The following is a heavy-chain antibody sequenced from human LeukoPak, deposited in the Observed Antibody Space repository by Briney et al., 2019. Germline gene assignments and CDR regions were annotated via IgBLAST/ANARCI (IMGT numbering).Heavy chain of an antibody. CDR2: IIPIFGTA. J-gene: IGHJ6*03. Sequence: SVKVSCKTSGYSFTDYIIAWVRQAPGQGLEWMGGIIPIFGTANYAQKFQGRVTITADESTSTAYMELSSLRSEDTAVYYCARNSRDRSGYSYYYYYMDVWGKGTTVTVSS. CDR3: ARNSRDRSGYSYYYYYMDV. V-gene: IGHV1-69*13. CDR1: GYSFTDYI. D-gene: IGHD3-3*01.